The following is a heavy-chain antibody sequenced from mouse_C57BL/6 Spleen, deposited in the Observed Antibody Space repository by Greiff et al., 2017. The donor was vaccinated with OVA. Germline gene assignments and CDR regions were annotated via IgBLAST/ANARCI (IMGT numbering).Heavy chain of an antibody. V-gene: IGHV5-6*01. D-gene: IGHD2-14*01. Sequence: EVQGVESGGDLVKPGGSLKLSCAASGFTFSSYGMSWVRQTPDKRLEWVATISSGGSYTYYPDSVKGRFTISRDNAKNTLYLQMSSLKSEDTAMYYCARHERGTGGVFDYWGQGTTLTVSS. CDR1: GFTFSSYG. CDR3: ARHERGTGGVFDY. CDR2: ISSGGSYT. J-gene: IGHJ2*01.